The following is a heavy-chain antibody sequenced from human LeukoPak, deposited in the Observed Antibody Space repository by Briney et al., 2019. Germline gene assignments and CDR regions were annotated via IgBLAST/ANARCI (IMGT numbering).Heavy chain of an antibody. J-gene: IGHJ4*02. CDR1: GYTFTSYD. D-gene: IGHD1-26*01. CDR2: MNPNSGNT. V-gene: IGHV1-8*01. Sequence: ASVKVSCKASGYTFTSYDINWVRQATGQGLEWMGWMNPNSGNTGYAQKFQGRVTMTRSTSISSAYMELSSLRSEGTAVYYCARAKKEIVGAFYYSDYWGQGTLVTVSS. CDR3: ARAKKEIVGAFYYSDY.